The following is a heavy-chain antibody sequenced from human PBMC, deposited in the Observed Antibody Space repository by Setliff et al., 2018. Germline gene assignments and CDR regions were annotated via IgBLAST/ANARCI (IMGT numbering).Heavy chain of an antibody. CDR1: GFTFSSYW. J-gene: IGHJ3*02. D-gene: IGHD3-3*01. CDR3: VRARTTNYDFWSGLDAFDI. CDR2: IKQDGSDK. Sequence: PGGSLRLSCAASGFTFSSYWMSWVRQAPGKGLEWVANIKQDGSDKYYVDSVKGRFTISRDNAKNSQSLQMNSLRAEDTAVYYCVRARTTNYDFWSGLDAFDIWGQGTMVTVSS. V-gene: IGHV3-7*03.